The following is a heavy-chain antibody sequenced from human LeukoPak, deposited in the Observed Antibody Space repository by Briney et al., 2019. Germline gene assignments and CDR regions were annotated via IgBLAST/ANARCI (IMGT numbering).Heavy chain of an antibody. CDR1: GFTFSSFD. CDR3: ARDPSGSYYSRYYYYYYMDV. V-gene: IGHV3-23*01. J-gene: IGHJ6*03. CDR2: ISGGVA. Sequence: GGSLRLSCAASGFTFSSFDMHWVRQAPGKGLQWVSVISGGVAYYADSVKGRFTISRDNSKNTLYLQMNSLRAEDTAVYYCARDPSGSYYSRYYYYYYMDVWGKGTTVTVSS. D-gene: IGHD1-26*01.